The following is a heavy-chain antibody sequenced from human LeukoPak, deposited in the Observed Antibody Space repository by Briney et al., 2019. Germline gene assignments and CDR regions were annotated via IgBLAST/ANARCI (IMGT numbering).Heavy chain of an antibody. CDR1: GFTFSTYA. V-gene: IGHV3-33*08. D-gene: IGHD5-18*01. CDR2: IWYDGSNK. CDR3: ASLYGGSSYGYGGSEYYFDY. J-gene: IGHJ4*02. Sequence: GGSLRLSCAASGFTFSTYAMHWVRQAPGKGLEWVAVIWYDGSNKYYADSVKGRFTISRDNSKNTLYLQMNSLRAEDTAVYYCASLYGGSSYGYGGSEYYFDYWGQGTLVTVSS.